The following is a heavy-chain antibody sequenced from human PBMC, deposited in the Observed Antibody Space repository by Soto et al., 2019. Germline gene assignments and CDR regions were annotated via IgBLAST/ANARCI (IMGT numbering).Heavy chain of an antibody. CDR2: ISSNGGST. V-gene: IGHV3-64*02. CDR3: ARGSYCSSTSCHHFGQNDFDY. J-gene: IGHJ4*02. CDR1: GFTFSSYA. Sequence: VQLVESGEGLVQPGGSLRLSCAASGFTFSSYAMHWVRQAPGKGLEYVSAISSNGGSTYYADSVKGRFTISRDNSKNTLYLQMGSLRAEDMAVYYCARGSYCSSTSCHHFGQNDFDYWGQGTLVTVSS. D-gene: IGHD2-2*01.